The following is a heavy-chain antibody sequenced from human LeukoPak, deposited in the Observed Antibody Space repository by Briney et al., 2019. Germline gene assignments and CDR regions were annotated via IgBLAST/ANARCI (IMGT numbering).Heavy chain of an antibody. D-gene: IGHD6-19*01. V-gene: IGHV1-24*01. J-gene: IGHJ6*04. CDR2: FDPEDGET. CDR3: ATDNYSSGWYDYYYYYGMDV. CDR1: GYTLTELS. Sequence: ASVKVSCKVSGYTLTELSTHWVRQAPGKGLEWMGGFDPEDGETIYAQKFQGRVTMTEDTSTDTAYMELSSLRSEDTAVYYCATDNYSSGWYDYYYYYGMDVWGKGTTVTVSS.